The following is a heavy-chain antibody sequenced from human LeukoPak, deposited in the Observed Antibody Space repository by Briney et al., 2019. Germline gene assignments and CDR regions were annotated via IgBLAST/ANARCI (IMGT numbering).Heavy chain of an antibody. CDR2: MNPNSGNT. CDR3: AKNVRDTGTFDY. J-gene: IGHJ4*02. CDR1: GYSFTTYD. Sequence: ASVKVSCKASGYSFTTYDINWVRQASGQGLEWMGWMNPNSGNTGYAQRFQGRVTMTRDTSISTAYMELNSLTSEDTAVYYCAKNVRDTGTFDYWGQGTLVTVSS. D-gene: IGHD5-18*01. V-gene: IGHV1-8*01.